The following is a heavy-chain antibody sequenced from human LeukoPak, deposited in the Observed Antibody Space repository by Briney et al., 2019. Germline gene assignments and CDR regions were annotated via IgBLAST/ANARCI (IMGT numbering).Heavy chain of an antibody. CDR2: ISGSGGST. J-gene: IGHJ2*01. CDR1: GFTFSSYA. CDR3: AKGYSSSWVVWYFDL. V-gene: IGHV3-23*01. D-gene: IGHD6-13*01. Sequence: GGSLRLSCAASGFTFSSYAMSWVRQAPGKGLEWVSAISGSGGSTYYADSVKGRFTISRDNAKNSLYLQMKSLRAEDTALYYCAKGYSSSWVVWYFDLWGRGTLVTVSS.